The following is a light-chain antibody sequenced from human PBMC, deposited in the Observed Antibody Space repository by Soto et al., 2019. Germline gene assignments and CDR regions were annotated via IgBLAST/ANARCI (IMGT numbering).Light chain of an antibody. CDR2: DNN. J-gene: IGLJ7*01. CDR3: GTWDSSIHAV. Sequence: QSVLTQPPPVSAAPGQKVTISCSGSSSNIGNNYVSWYQQLPGTAPKLLIYDNNKRPSGIPDRFSGSKSGTSATLGITGLQTGDEADYYCGTWDSSIHAVFGGGTQLTVL. V-gene: IGLV1-51*01. CDR1: SSNIGNNY.